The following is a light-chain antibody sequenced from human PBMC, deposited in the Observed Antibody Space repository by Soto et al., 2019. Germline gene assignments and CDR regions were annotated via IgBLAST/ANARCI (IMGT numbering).Light chain of an antibody. CDR1: QSVSSN. CDR2: GAS. J-gene: IGKJ4*01. CDR3: QQYNSWPLT. V-gene: IGKV3D-15*01. Sequence: EIVMTQSHVTLSVSPGERVTLSCRASQSVSSNLAWYQQKPGQAPRLLIYGASTRATGVPTRISGSGSGTEFTLTISSLQSEDFAVYYCQQYNSWPLTFGGGTKVDI.